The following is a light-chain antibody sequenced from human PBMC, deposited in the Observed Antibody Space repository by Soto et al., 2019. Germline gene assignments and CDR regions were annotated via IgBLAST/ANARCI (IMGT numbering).Light chain of an antibody. Sequence: QSVLTQPPSVSEAPGQRVTISCTGSSSNIGAGYEAHWYQQVPGTAPKLLIYENNNRPSGVPDRFSGPKSGTSASLAITGLQAEDEAEYYCQFYDSSLSGYVFGTGTKLAVL. CDR2: ENN. J-gene: IGLJ1*01. V-gene: IGLV1-40*01. CDR1: SSNIGAGYE. CDR3: QFYDSSLSGYV.